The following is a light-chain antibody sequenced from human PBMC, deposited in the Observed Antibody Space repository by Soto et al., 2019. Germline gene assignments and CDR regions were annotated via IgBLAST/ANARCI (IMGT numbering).Light chain of an antibody. CDR3: AAWDDRLKAVV. J-gene: IGLJ3*02. V-gene: IGLV1-44*01. Sequence: QSVLTQPPSASGTPGQRVSISCSGSNSNIGSNAVNWYQQVPGRAPKLLVYDNNQRPSGVPDRLSGSKSGTSASLAISGLQSEDGAYYYWAAWDDRLKAVVFGGGTKLTVL. CDR1: NSNIGSNA. CDR2: DNN.